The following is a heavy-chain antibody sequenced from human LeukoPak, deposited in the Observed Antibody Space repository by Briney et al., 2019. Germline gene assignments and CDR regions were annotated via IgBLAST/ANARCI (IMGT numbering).Heavy chain of an antibody. Sequence: SETLSLTCTVSGASISSYYWSWIRQPPGKGLEWIGYIYNSGSTNYNSSLKSRVTISVDTSKNQFSLKLSSVTAADTAVYYCARGVYIAAAQYAYWGQGTLVTVPS. J-gene: IGHJ4*02. V-gene: IGHV4-59*01. CDR3: ARGVYIAAAQYAY. D-gene: IGHD6-13*01. CDR1: GASISSYY. CDR2: IYNSGST.